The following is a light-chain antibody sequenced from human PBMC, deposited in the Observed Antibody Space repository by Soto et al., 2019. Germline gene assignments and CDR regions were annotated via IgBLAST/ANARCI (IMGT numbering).Light chain of an antibody. J-gene: IGKJ1*01. CDR3: HQRQSWPRT. CDR2: DAS. CDR1: QSVSNF. V-gene: IGKV3-11*01. Sequence: EIVLTQSPATLSLSPGERATLSCRPGQSVSNFLAWYQQIPGQAPSLLIYDASIRAAGIPARFSGSGTGTDFTLTISDVQPEDFAVYYCHQRQSWPRTFGQGTRVDI.